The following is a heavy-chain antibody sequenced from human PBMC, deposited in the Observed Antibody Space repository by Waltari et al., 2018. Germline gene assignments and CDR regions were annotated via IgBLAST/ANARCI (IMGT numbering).Heavy chain of an antibody. CDR3: ARVATKTYSSPVPGRPYYYGMDV. D-gene: IGHD3-22*01. V-gene: IGHV3-74*01. Sequence: EEQLVESGGGLAQPGESLRLSCAASGFTFSRYWMAWVRQAPGKGLVWVSRINSDGSSRTYADSVKGRFTISRDNAKNTLYVQMNRLRAEDTAVYYCARVATKTYSSPVPGRPYYYGMDVWGQGTTVTVSS. J-gene: IGHJ6*02. CDR1: GFTFSRYW. CDR2: INSDGSSR.